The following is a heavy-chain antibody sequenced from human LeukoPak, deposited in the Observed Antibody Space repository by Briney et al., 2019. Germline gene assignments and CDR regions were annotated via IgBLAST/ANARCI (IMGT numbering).Heavy chain of an antibody. Sequence: SETLSLTCTVSGCSINSYYWSWLRQPAGKELEWIGRIYSSGSTNYNPSLKSRVSMSVDTPKNQFSLKLTSVTAADTAVYYCARGGKATVVTMWGQGILVTVSS. D-gene: IGHD4-23*01. CDR3: ARGGKATVVTM. J-gene: IGHJ4*02. V-gene: IGHV4-4*07. CDR1: GCSINSYY. CDR2: IYSSGST.